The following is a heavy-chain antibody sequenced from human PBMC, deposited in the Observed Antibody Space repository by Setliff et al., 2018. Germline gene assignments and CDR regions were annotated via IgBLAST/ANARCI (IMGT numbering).Heavy chain of an antibody. D-gene: IGHD3-22*01. CDR3: VREGVDSRSSTDYRYYMGV. J-gene: IGHJ6*03. CDR1: GGTFSSYG. V-gene: IGHV1-69*05. CDR2: TIPIFGTT. Sequence: GASEKVSCKASGGTFSSYGISWVRQAPGQGLEWMGGTIPIFGTTNYAQKFQDRVTIITDESTSTAYMQLSSLGSEDTAVYYCVREGVDSRSSTDYRYYMGVWGKGTTVTVSS.